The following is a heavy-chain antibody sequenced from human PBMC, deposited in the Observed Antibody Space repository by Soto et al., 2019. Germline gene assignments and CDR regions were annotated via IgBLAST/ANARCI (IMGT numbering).Heavy chain of an antibody. J-gene: IGHJ4*02. Sequence: PSETLSLTCTVSGGSISSSSNFWGWIRQPPGKGLEWIAIITYSGTTYYNPSLKSRVTISADTSKNQFSLELRSVTDADTAVYYCARRNYPYYFDYWGQGTLVTVSS. CDR3: ARRNYPYYFDY. V-gene: IGHV4-39*01. CDR1: GGSISSSSNF. D-gene: IGHD4-4*01. CDR2: ITYSGTT.